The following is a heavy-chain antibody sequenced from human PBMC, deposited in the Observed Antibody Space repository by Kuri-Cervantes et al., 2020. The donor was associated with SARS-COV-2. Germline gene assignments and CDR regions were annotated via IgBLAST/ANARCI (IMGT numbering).Heavy chain of an antibody. V-gene: IGHV3-7*01. CDR1: GFTFSSHW. J-gene: IGHJ4*02. D-gene: IGHD3-3*02. CDR2: IKQDGSEK. CDR3: ARDVLGQPLDY. Sequence: GGSLSPSCAASGFTFSSHWMSWVRQAPGKGLEWVANIKQDGSEKYYVDSVKGRFTISRDNAKNSLYLQMNSLRAEDTAVYYCARDVLGQPLDYWGQGTRGTIAS.